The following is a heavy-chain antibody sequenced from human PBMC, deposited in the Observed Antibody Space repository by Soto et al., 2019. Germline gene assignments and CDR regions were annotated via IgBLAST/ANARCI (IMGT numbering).Heavy chain of an antibody. Sequence: EVQLVESGGGLVQPGGSLRLSCAASGFTFSSYWMSWVRQAPGKGLEWVANIKQDGSEKYYVDSVKGRFTISRDNAKNSLYLEMNSPRAEDTAVYYCGRGGYSRYNGMDVWGQGTTVTVSS. J-gene: IGHJ6*02. CDR2: IKQDGSEK. V-gene: IGHV3-7*04. CDR3: GRGGYSRYNGMDV. CDR1: GFTFSSYW. D-gene: IGHD1-26*01.